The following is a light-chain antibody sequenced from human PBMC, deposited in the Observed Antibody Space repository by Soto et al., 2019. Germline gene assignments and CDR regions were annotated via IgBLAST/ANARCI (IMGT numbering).Light chain of an antibody. Sequence: QSALTQPASVSGSPGQTITISCTGTSSDVGAYNYVSWYQQHPGKAPKLMIYEVSNRPSGVSDRFSGSKSGNTASLTISGLQAADEAEYYCSSKRTTATLVFGTGTKVTVL. V-gene: IGLV2-14*01. CDR3: SSKRTTATLV. CDR1: SSDVGAYNY. CDR2: EVS. J-gene: IGLJ1*01.